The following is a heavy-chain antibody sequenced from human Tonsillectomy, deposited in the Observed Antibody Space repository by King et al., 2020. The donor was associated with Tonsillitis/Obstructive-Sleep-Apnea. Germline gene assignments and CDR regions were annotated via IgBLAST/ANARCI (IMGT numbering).Heavy chain of an antibody. CDR2: IRSKANSYAT. J-gene: IGHJ4*02. V-gene: IGHV3-73*01. CDR3: TRRWGDCSSTSCSADY. Sequence: VQLVESGGGLVQPGGSLKLSCAASGFTFSGSAMHWVRQASGKGLEWVGRIRSKANSYATAYAASVKGRFTISRDDSKKTAYLQMNSLKTEDTAVYYCTRRWGDCSSTSCSADYWGQGTLVTVSS. D-gene: IGHD2-2*01. CDR1: GFTFSGSA.